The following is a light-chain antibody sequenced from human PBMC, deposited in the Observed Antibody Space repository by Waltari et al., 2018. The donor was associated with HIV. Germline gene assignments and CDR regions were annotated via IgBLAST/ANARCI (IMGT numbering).Light chain of an antibody. V-gene: IGKV1-12*01. J-gene: IGKJ2*01. Sequence: DIHTTQFPTSVFASVGDRVHITCRATESICTSLAWYQQKPHRPPKLLMFDASRLQTGVPSRFSGSGSGTHFNLTISRLQPEDFATYFCQLAHAFPHTFGRGTRLQI. CDR2: DAS. CDR1: ESICTS. CDR3: QLAHAFPHT.